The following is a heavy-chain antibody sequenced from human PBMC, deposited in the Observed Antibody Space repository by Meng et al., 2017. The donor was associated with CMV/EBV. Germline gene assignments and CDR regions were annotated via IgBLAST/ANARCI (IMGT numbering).Heavy chain of an antibody. D-gene: IGHD6-19*01. J-gene: IGHJ4*02. CDR3: AKDIGYSSGWSLDY. Sequence: GESLKISCADSGFTFDDYTMHWVRQAPGKGLEWVSLISWDGGSTYYADSVKGRFTIFRDNSKNSLYLQMNSLRTEDTALYYCAKDIGYSSGWSLDYWGQGTLVTVSS. CDR1: GFTFDDYT. CDR2: ISWDGGST. V-gene: IGHV3-43*01.